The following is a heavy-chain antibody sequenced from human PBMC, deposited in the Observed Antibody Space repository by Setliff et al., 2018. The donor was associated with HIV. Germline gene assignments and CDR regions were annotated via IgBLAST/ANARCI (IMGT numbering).Heavy chain of an antibody. Sequence: PSETLSLTCAASGDSISGGYFWAWIRQAPGKGLEWVVSVSHRGTTYYKSSLKSRVTIAADTPKNQVSLKLRAVNGADTAVYYCARTLSTMDKTDGYYEYYYMDVWGKGTTVTVSS. CDR2: VSHRGTT. D-gene: IGHD3-10*01. CDR1: GDSISGGYF. CDR3: ARTLSTMDKTDGYYEYYYMDV. V-gene: IGHV4-38-2*01. J-gene: IGHJ6*03.